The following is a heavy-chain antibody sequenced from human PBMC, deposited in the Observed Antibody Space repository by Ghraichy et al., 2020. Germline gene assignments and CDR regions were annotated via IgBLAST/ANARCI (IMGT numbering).Heavy chain of an antibody. V-gene: IGHV4-61*01. CDR2: IYYSGST. CDR3: ARAPYCSGGYCYSGVAFHI. J-gene: IGHJ3*02. CDR1: GDSVSDGSYY. D-gene: IGHD2-15*01. Sequence: SETLSLTCSVSGDSVSDGSYYWSWIRQPPGKGLEYIGYIYYSGSTNYNPSLKSRVTISVDTSKNQFSLKLSSVTAADTAVDYCARAPYCSGGYCYSGVAFHIWGQGTMVTVSS.